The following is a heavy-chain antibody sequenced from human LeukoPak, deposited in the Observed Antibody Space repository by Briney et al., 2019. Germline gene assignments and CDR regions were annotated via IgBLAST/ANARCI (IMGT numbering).Heavy chain of an antibody. D-gene: IGHD6-13*01. CDR3: ARYVAAAGNPRLGHYYYYGMDV. V-gene: IGHV1-18*01. CDR1: GYTFVTYG. J-gene: IGHJ6*02. CDR2: ISAYNGAT. Sequence: ASVKVSCKASGYTFVTYGISWVRQAPGHGLEWMGWISAYNGATRYAEKLQDRVTMTRDPSTSTAYMELRSLRSDDTAVYYCARYVAAAGNPRLGHYYYYGMDVWGQGTTVTVSS.